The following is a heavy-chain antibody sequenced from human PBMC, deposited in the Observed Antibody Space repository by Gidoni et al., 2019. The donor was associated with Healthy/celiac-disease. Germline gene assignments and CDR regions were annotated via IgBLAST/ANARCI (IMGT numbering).Heavy chain of an antibody. CDR3: ARDRRVDSLYYYYGMDV. CDR1: GFTFSRYA. Sequence: QVQLVESGGGVVQPGRSLRLSCAASGFTFSRYAMHWVRQAPGKGLEWVAVISYDGSNKYYADSVKGRFTISRDNSKNTLYLQMNSLRAEDTAVYYCARDRRVDSLYYYYGMDVWGQGTTVTVSS. CDR2: ISYDGSNK. J-gene: IGHJ6*02. D-gene: IGHD3-22*01. V-gene: IGHV3-30-3*01.